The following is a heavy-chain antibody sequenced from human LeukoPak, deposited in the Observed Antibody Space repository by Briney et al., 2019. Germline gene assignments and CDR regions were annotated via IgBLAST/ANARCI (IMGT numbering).Heavy chain of an antibody. V-gene: IGHV4-34*01. Sequence: SETLSLTCAVYDGSFSGYYWSRIRQPPGKGLEWIGEINHSGSTNYNPSLKSRVTISVDTSKNQFSLKLTSVTAADTAVYYCASDSGGRRDAFNIWGQGTMVTVSS. CDR2: INHSGST. CDR3: ASDSGGRRDAFNI. J-gene: IGHJ3*02. D-gene: IGHD2-21*01. CDR1: DGSFSGYY.